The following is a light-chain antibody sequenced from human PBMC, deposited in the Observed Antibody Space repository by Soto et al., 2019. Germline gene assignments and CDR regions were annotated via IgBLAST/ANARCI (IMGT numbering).Light chain of an antibody. Sequence: EIVLTQSPAPLSFSPGERATLSCRASQSITNYLGWYQQKPGQAPRLLIYATSNRATGIPARFSGSGSGADFTLTISSLEPEDFSVYYCQQRYSWPVTFGQGTRLEIK. CDR3: QQRYSWPVT. V-gene: IGKV3-11*01. CDR1: QSITNY. CDR2: ATS. J-gene: IGKJ5*01.